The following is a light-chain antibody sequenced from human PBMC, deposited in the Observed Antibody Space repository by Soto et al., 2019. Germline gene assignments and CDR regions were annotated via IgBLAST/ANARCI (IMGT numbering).Light chain of an antibody. V-gene: IGKV2-28*01. Sequence: DIVMTQSTLSRPVTPGEPASISCRSSQSLLYSNGYNYLDWYLQKPGQSPQLLIYLGSNRASGVPDRFSGSGSGTDFTLKISRVEAEDVGVYYCMQALQTPTFGQGTKVEIK. CDR1: QSLLYSNGYNY. CDR2: LGS. CDR3: MQALQTPT. J-gene: IGKJ1*01.